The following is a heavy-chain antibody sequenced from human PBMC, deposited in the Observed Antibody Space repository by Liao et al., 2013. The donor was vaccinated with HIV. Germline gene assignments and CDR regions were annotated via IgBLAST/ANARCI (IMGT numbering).Heavy chain of an antibody. CDR1: GASISSASYY. V-gene: IGHV4-61*02. J-gene: IGHJ2*01. D-gene: IGHD1-26*01. CDR3: ARVQWEPAPNWYSDL. Sequence: QVQLQESGPGLVKPSQTLSLTCTVSGASISSASYYWSWIRQPAGKAVEWIGHICASGSANYNPSLKGRVTMSVDTSKNQFSLELTSVTAADTAVYYCARVQWEPAPNWYSDLWGRGTLVIVSS. CDR2: ICASGSA.